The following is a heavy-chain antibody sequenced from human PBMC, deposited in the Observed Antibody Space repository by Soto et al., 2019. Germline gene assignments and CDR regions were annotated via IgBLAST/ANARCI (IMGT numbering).Heavy chain of an antibody. CDR3: ARKYLRINSWYAASMDV. Sequence: VASVKVSCKASGYTFTGYFIHWVRQAPGQGLEWMGWINPNSGGTNYAETFQGRVTMTRATSISTVYMELSRLTSDDTAVYFCARKYLRINSWYAASMDVWGQGTTVTLSS. CDR2: INPNSGGT. J-gene: IGHJ6*01. V-gene: IGHV1-2*02. D-gene: IGHD6-13*01. CDR1: GYTFTGYF.